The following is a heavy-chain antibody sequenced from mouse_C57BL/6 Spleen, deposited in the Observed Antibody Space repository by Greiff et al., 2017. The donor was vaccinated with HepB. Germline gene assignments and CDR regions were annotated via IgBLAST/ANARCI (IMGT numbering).Heavy chain of an antibody. Sequence: QVQLQQPGAELVKPGASVKLSCKASGYTFTSYWMHWVKQRPGQGLEWIGMIHPNSGSTNYNEKFKSKATLTVDKSSSTAYMQLSSLTSEDSAVYYCARDYYYGSSTGYFDVWGTGTTVTVSS. CDR2: IHPNSGST. V-gene: IGHV1-64*01. J-gene: IGHJ1*03. D-gene: IGHD1-1*01. CDR1: GYTFTSYW. CDR3: ARDYYYGSSTGYFDV.